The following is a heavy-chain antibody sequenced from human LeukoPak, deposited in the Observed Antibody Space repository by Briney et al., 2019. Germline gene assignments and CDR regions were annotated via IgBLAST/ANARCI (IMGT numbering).Heavy chain of an antibody. CDR3: ALHYSGYDSIDF. V-gene: IGHV5-51*01. CDR1: GYFFTSYW. Sequence: GASLQISCDGAGYFFTSYWIGGVRQLPGKVLEWTGIIYPSDSDTRYSPSFQGQVTISADKSISTAYLQWSSLKASDTAMYYCALHYSGYDSIDFWGQGTLVTVSS. D-gene: IGHD5-12*01. CDR2: IYPSDSDT. J-gene: IGHJ4*02.